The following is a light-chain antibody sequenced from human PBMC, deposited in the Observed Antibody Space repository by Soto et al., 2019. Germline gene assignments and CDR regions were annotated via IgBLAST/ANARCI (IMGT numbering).Light chain of an antibody. V-gene: IGKV1-8*01. CDR1: QGISSY. CDR2: AAS. CDR3: QQSYSTPPT. Sequence: AIRMTQSPSSLSASTGDRVTITCRASQGISSYLAWYQQKPGKAPKLLIYAASTLQSGVPSRFSGSGSGTDFTLIISSLQPEDFATYYCQQSYSTPPTFGGGTKV. J-gene: IGKJ4*01.